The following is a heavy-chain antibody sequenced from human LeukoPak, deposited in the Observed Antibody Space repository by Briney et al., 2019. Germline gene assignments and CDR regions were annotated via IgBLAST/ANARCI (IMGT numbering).Heavy chain of an antibody. CDR3: ARGPGKWLVLNRLLYFDY. J-gene: IGHJ4*02. D-gene: IGHD6-19*01. Sequence: ASVKVSCKASGGTFSSYAISWVRQAPGQGLEWRGGIIPIFGTANCAQKFQGRVTITADESTSTAYMELSSLRSEDTAVYYCARGPGKWLVLNRLLYFDYWGQGTLVTVSS. V-gene: IGHV1-69*13. CDR2: IIPIFGTA. CDR1: GGTFSSYA.